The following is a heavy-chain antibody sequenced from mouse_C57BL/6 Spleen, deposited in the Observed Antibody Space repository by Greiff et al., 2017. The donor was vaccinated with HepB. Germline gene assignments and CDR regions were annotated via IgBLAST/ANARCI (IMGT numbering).Heavy chain of an antibody. CDR1: GYAFSSSW. V-gene: IGHV1-82*01. CDR2: IYPGDGDT. CDR3: ARGLRYLMDY. J-gene: IGHJ4*01. D-gene: IGHD1-1*01. Sequence: QVQLKESGPELVKPGASVKISCKASGYAFSSSWMNWVKQRPGKGLEWIGRIYPGDGDTNYNGKFKGKATLTADKSSSTAYMQLSSLTSEDSAVYFCARGLRYLMDYWGQGTSVTVSS.